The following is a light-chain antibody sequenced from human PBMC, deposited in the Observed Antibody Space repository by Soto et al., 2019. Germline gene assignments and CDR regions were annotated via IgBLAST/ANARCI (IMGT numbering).Light chain of an antibody. CDR1: SSDVGGYNY. J-gene: IGLJ2*01. V-gene: IGLV2-11*01. Sequence: QSALTQPRSVSGSPGQSVTISCTGTSSDVGGYNYVSWYQQRPGNAPKVMIYDVNKRPSGVPDRFSGSKSGNTASLTISGLQAEDEADYYCCAFTETSTVVFGGGTKVTVL. CDR3: CAFTETSTVV. CDR2: DVN.